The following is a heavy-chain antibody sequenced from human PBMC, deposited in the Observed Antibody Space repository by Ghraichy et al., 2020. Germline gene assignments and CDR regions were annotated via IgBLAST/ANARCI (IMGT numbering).Heavy chain of an antibody. V-gene: IGHV3-23*01. CDR1: GFTFSTYV. D-gene: IGHD2-15*01. J-gene: IGHJ3*02. Sequence: GGSLRLSCAASGFTFSTYVMHWVRQAPGKGLEWVSVIGCSGDNKNYADSVKGRFTISRDNSKNTVYLQMNSLRAEDTAVYYCARKGYTNTRADALDIWGQGTMVTVSS. CDR2: IGCSGDNK. CDR3: ARKGYTNTRADALDI.